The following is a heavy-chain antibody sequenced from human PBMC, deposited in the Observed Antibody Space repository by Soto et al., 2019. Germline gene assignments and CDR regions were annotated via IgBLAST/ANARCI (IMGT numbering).Heavy chain of an antibody. J-gene: IGHJ4*02. CDR3: AREENVDTAMVPSY. CDR2: IYYSGST. CDR1: GGSISSGGYY. V-gene: IGHV4-31*03. Sequence: QVQLQESGPGLVKPSQTLSLTCTVSGGSISSGGYYWSWIRQHPGKGLAWIGYIYYSGSTYYNPSLKSRVTIAVDTSKSQFALKLSSVTAADTAVYYCAREENVDTAMVPSYWGQGTLVTVSS. D-gene: IGHD5-18*01.